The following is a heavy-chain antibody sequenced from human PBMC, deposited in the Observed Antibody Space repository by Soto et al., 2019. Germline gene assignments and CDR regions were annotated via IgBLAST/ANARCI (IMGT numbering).Heavy chain of an antibody. D-gene: IGHD6-19*01. J-gene: IGHJ4*02. V-gene: IGHV4-38-2*01. CDR3: TRAPPGSGWYTLFDY. CDR2: IYHSGNT. Sequence: SETLSLTCAVSGYSISLGYYWGWIRQPPGKGLEWIGSIYHSGNTYYNPSLKSRVSISLDTSKNHFSLELTSVTAADTAMYYCTRAPPGSGWYTLFDYWGQGTMVTVSS. CDR1: GYSISLGYY.